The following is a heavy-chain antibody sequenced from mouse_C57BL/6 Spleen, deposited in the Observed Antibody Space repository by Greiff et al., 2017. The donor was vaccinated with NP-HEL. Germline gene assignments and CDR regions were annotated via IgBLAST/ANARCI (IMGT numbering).Heavy chain of an antibody. CDR3: ARGGLLRYPAWVAY. Sequence: EVQLQQSGPELVKPGASVKIPCKASGYTFTDYNMDWVKQSHGKSLEWIGDINPNNGGTIYNQKFKGKATLTVDKSSSTAYMELRSLTSEDTAVYYCARGGLLRYPAWVAYWGQGTLVTVSA. CDR1: GYTFTDYN. J-gene: IGHJ3*01. V-gene: IGHV1-18*01. CDR2: INPNNGGT. D-gene: IGHD1-1*01.